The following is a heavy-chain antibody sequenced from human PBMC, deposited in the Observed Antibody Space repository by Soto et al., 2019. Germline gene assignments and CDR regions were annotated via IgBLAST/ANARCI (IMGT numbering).Heavy chain of an antibody. CDR3: ARDLWVEPELYYYGMDV. Sequence: PSETLSLTCTVSGDSIGSGNKYWSWIRQAPGKGLEWIGYIFSSGTTYYNPSLKSRLTISVDTSKNHFSLRLTSVTAADTAVYYCARDLWVEPELYYYGMDVWGQGTTVT. CDR1: GDSIGSGNKY. D-gene: IGHD1-1*01. V-gene: IGHV4-30-4*01. J-gene: IGHJ6*02. CDR2: IFSSGTT.